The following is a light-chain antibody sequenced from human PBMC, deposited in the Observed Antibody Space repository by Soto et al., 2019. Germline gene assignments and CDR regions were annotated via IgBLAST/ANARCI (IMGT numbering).Light chain of an antibody. V-gene: IGKV3-20*01. CDR3: QQYGSSPRT. J-gene: IGKJ4*01. Sequence: EIVLTQSPGTVSLSPGETASLSCRASQTVSGSYLAWYQQKPGQAPRLLIYGTTRRATGVPDRFSGGGSGTAFTLTSNGLEPEDFALYNCQQYGSSPRTFGGGTKVEIK. CDR1: QTVSGSY. CDR2: GTT.